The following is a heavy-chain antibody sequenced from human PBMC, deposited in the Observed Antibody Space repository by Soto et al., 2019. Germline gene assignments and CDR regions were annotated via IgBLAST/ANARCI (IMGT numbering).Heavy chain of an antibody. Sequence: GGSLRLSCAASGFTFSSYAMSWVRQAPGKGLEWVSFISGGGGTYYADSVKGRFTISRDNSKNTLYLQMNSLRAEDTAVYYCARDLIGITIFGESDAFDIWGQGSMVTVSS. CDR3: ARDLIGITIFGESDAFDI. CDR1: GFTFSSYA. CDR2: ISGGGGT. D-gene: IGHD3-3*01. V-gene: IGHV3-23*01. J-gene: IGHJ3*02.